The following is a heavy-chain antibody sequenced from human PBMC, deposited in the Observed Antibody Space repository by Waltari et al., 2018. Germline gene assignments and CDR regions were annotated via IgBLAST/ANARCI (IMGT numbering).Heavy chain of an antibody. J-gene: IGHJ6*02. Sequence: EVQLVESGGGLVQPGGSLRLSCAASGFTFSTYWMHWVRQAPGKGPVWVSRSRGEGTDKDYAEAVTGRFAGDRDNAKNTLYLQMNNLRAEDTAIYHCVRASYNGAYARGYYYYGLDVWGPGTMVTVSS. CDR1: GFTFSTYW. CDR3: VRASYNGAYARGYYYYGLDV. D-gene: IGHD2-8*01. CDR2: SRGEGTDK. V-gene: IGHV3-74*01.